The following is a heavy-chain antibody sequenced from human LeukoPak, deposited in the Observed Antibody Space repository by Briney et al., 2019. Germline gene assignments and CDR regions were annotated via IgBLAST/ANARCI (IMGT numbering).Heavy chain of an antibody. CDR1: GFTFSSYG. D-gene: IGHD3-22*01. J-gene: IGHJ4*02. Sequence: PGRSLRLSCAASGFTFSSYGMNWVRQAPGKGLEWVSYISSSDTIYYADSVKGRFTISRNNAKNSLYLQMNSLRDEDTAVYYCALGDDSSGYFPDYWGQGTLVTVSS. CDR3: ALGDDSSGYFPDY. V-gene: IGHV3-48*02. CDR2: ISSSDTI.